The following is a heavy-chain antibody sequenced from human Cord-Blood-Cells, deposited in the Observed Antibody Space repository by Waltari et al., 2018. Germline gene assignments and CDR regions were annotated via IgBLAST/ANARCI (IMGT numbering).Heavy chain of an antibody. V-gene: IGHV4-30-4*08. D-gene: IGHD6-6*01. J-gene: IGHJ5*02. CDR2: IYYSGST. CDR3: ARASGMGQLGNNWFDP. Sequence: QVQLQESGPGLVKPSQTLSLTCTVSGGSISSGDYYWSWIRQPPGKGLEWIGYIYYSGSTYYNPSLKSRVTISVESSKNQFSLKLSSVTAGDTAVYYCARASGMGQLGNNWFDPWGQGTLVTVSS. CDR1: GGSISSGDYY.